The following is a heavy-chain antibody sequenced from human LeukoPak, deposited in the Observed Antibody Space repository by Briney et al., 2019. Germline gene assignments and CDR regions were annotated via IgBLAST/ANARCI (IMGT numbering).Heavy chain of an antibody. CDR1: GFTFSSYG. CDR2: IWYDGSNK. V-gene: IGHV3-33*01. Sequence: GRSLRLSCAASGFTFSSYGMHWVRQAPGKGLEWVAVIWYDGSNKHYADSVKGRFTISRDNSKNTLYLQMNSLRAEDTAVYYCARDFPSPVPSTSCCPDYWGQGTLVTVSS. CDR3: ARDFPSPVPSTSCCPDY. D-gene: IGHD2-2*01. J-gene: IGHJ4*02.